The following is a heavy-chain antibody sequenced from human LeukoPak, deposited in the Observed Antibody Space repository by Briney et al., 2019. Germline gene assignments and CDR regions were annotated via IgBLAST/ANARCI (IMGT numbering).Heavy chain of an antibody. CDR2: ISSSSSYI. CDR3: ARDLRYSREPGDY. V-gene: IGHV3-21*01. Sequence: GGSLRLSCAASGFTFSSYSMNWVRQAPGKGLEWVSSISSSSSYIYYADSVKGRFTISRDNAKNSLYLQMNSLRAEDTAVYYCARDLRYSREPGDYWGQGTLVTVSS. J-gene: IGHJ4*02. D-gene: IGHD6-13*01. CDR1: GFTFSSYS.